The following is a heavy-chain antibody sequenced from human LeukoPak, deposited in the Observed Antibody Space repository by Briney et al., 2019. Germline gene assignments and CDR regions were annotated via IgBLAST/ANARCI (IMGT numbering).Heavy chain of an antibody. Sequence: GGSLRLSCAASGFTFSSYAMSWVRQAPGKGLEWLSYISRSGSTIDYADSVKGRFTISRDNAENALYLQMNSLRAEDTAVYYCVRELEGSGFDPWGQGTLVTVSS. CDR1: GFTFSSYA. CDR3: VRELEGSGFDP. D-gene: IGHD6-19*01. J-gene: IGHJ5*02. V-gene: IGHV3-48*03. CDR2: ISRSGSTI.